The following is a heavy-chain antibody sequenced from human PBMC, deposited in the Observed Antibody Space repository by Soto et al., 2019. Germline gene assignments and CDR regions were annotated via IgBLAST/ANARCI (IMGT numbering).Heavy chain of an antibody. D-gene: IGHD4-4*01. CDR1: GYTFTSYA. J-gene: IGHJ4*02. CDR3: ARAPTVTTFGTFDY. CDR2: INAGNGNT. V-gene: IGHV1-3*01. Sequence: ASVKVSCKASGYTFTSYAMHWVRQAPGQRLEWMGWINAGNGNTKYSQKFQGRVTITRDTSASTAYTELSSLRSEDTAVYYCARAPTVTTFGTFDYCGQGPLVT.